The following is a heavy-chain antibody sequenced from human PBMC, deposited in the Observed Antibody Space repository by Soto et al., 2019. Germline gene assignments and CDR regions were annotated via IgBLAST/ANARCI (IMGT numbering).Heavy chain of an antibody. V-gene: IGHV4-30-4*01. CDR2: IYYSGST. Sequence: KTSETLSLTCTVSGGSISSGDYYWSWIRQPPGKGLEWIGYIYYSGSTYYNPSLKSRVTISVDTSKNQFSLKLSSVTAADTAVYHCAREVSASGYYGSGRPLRSNYYYGMDVWGQGTTVTVSS. J-gene: IGHJ6*02. D-gene: IGHD3-10*01. CDR1: GGSISSGDYY. CDR3: AREVSASGYYGSGRPLRSNYYYGMDV.